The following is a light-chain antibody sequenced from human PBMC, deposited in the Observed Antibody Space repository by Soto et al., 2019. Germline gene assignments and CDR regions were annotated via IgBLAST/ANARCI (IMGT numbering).Light chain of an antibody. CDR1: TGAVTSGNF. V-gene: IGLV7-43*01. CDR2: STT. Sequence: QAVGTQEPSLTVSPGGTVTLTCASSTGAVTSGNFPSWFQQEPGQAPRTLIYSTTNKYSWTPARFSGSLLGGKAALTVSGVQPEHAGDYHCLLYYGGAQPVVFGGGTKLTV. CDR3: LLYYGGAQPVV. J-gene: IGLJ2*01.